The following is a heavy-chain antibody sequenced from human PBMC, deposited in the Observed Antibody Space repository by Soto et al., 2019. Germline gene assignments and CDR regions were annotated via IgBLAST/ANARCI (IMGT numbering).Heavy chain of an antibody. V-gene: IGHV1-18*01. J-gene: IGHJ4*02. CDR2: ISPHNGNT. CDR3: ATSLGYTIGWEFDY. D-gene: IGHD6-19*01. CDR1: GYAFASYG. Sequence: QVQLVQSGAEVKKPGASVKVSCKASGYAFASYGINWVRQAPGQGLEWMGWISPHNGNTNYEQNLQGRVTMTTDTSTSTAFMDLRSLRSDDTAVYYCATSLGYTIGWEFDYWGQGTLVTVSS.